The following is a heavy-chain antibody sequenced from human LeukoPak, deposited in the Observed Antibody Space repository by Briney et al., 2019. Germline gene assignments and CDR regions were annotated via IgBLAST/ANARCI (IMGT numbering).Heavy chain of an antibody. CDR1: GYSFTSYW. Sequence: GESLKISCKGSGYSFTSYWIGWVRQMPGKGLERMGIIYPGDSDTRYSPSFQGQVTISADKSISTAYLQWSSLKASDTAMYYCARHRGLGYCSSTSCYDAFDIWGQGTMVTVSS. J-gene: IGHJ3*02. CDR2: IYPGDSDT. D-gene: IGHD2-2*01. CDR3: ARHRGLGYCSSTSCYDAFDI. V-gene: IGHV5-51*01.